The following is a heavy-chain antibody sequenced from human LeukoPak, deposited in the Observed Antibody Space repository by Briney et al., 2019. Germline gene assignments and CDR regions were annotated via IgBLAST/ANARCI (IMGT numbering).Heavy chain of an antibody. CDR2: IYYSGST. Sequence: SETLSLTCTVSSVSISSSNSYWGWIRQPPGKGLEWIGSIYYSGSTYYNPSLKSRVTISVDTSKNQLSLKLSSVTAADTAVYYCASPTIHYYGSGSSFDYWGQGTLVTVSS. CDR3: ASPTIHYYGSGSSFDY. D-gene: IGHD3-10*01. J-gene: IGHJ4*02. V-gene: IGHV4-39*01. CDR1: SVSISSSNSY.